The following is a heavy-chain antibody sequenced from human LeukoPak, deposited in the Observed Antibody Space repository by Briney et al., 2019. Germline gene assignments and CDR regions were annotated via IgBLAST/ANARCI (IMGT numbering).Heavy chain of an antibody. D-gene: IGHD4-23*01. Sequence: SETLSLTCTVSGGSISSYYWSWIRQPPGKGLGWIGYIYYSGSTNYNPSLKSRVTISVDTSKNQFSLKLSSVTAADTAVYYCARRGPGGWVYYFDYWGQGTLVTVSS. V-gene: IGHV4-59*08. J-gene: IGHJ4*02. CDR3: ARRGPGGWVYYFDY. CDR1: GGSISSYY. CDR2: IYYSGST.